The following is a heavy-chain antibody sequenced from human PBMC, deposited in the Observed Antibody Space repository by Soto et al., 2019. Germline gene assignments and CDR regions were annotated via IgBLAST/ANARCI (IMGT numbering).Heavy chain of an antibody. D-gene: IGHD6-19*01. Sequence: VQLVQSGAEVKKPGASVKVSCKSSGHTFTSYAIGWVRQAPGQGLEWMGWISNYYAATYYAQKFQGRVTMTTDTSTGTAYMELRSLKSADTAVYYCAREATGLYSSAFSWDFDYWGQGALVTGSS. J-gene: IGHJ4*02. CDR1: GHTFTSYA. CDR3: AREATGLYSSAFSWDFDY. CDR2: ISNYYAAT. V-gene: IGHV1-18*01.